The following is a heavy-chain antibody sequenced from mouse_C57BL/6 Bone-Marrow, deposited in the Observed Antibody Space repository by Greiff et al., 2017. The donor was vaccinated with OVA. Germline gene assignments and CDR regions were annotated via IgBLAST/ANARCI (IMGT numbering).Heavy chain of an antibody. Sequence: EVKVEESGPGLVKPSQSLSLTCSVTGYSITSGYYWNWIRQFPGNKLEWMGYISYDGSNNYNPSLKNRISITRDTSKNQFFLKLNSVTTEDTATYYCARDTSGWFAYWGQGTLVTVSA. V-gene: IGHV3-6*01. CDR1: GYSITSGYY. CDR3: ARDTSGWFAY. CDR2: ISYDGSN. J-gene: IGHJ3*01.